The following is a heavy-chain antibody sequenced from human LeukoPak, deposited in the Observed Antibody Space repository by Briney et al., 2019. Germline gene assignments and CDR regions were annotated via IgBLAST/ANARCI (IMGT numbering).Heavy chain of an antibody. V-gene: IGHV1-2*02. D-gene: IGHD4-17*01. CDR3: ARGPLTVTTGENWFDP. CDR2: INPNSGGT. CDR1: GYTFTGYY. J-gene: IGHJ5*02. Sequence: ASVKVSCKASGYTFTGYYMHWVRQAPGQGLEWMGWINPNSGGTNYAQKFQGRVTMTRDTSISTAYVELSRLRSDDTAVYYCARGPLTVTTGENWFDPWGQGTLVTVSS.